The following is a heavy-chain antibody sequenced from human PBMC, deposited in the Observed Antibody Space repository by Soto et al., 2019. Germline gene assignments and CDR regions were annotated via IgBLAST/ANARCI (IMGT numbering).Heavy chain of an antibody. Sequence: QVQLVHSGAAVKKPGSLVKVSCKASGGTFSSYAISWVRQAPGQGLEWMGGIIPIFGTANYAQKFQRRLTIAADESTSTAYMELSSLRSEDAAVYYCLSGNHFDYWGQGTLVMVSS. CDR1: GGTFSSYA. D-gene: IGHD1-1*01. CDR3: LSGNHFDY. V-gene: IGHV1-69*01. J-gene: IGHJ4*02. CDR2: IIPIFGTA.